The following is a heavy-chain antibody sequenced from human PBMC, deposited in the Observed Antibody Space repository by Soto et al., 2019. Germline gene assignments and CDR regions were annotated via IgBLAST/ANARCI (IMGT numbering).Heavy chain of an antibody. CDR1: GGSISSGGYY. D-gene: IGHD5-18*01. CDR3: ARELRGYSYGNAFDY. J-gene: IGHJ4*02. Sequence: TSETLSLTCTVSGGSISSGGYYWSWIRQHPGKGLEWIGYIYYSGSTYYNPSLKSRVTISVDTSKNQFSLKLSSVTAADTAVYYCARELRGYSYGNAFDYWGQGTLVTVSS. V-gene: IGHV4-31*03. CDR2: IYYSGST.